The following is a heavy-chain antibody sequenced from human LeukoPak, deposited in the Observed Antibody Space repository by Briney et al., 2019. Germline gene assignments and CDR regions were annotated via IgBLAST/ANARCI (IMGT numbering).Heavy chain of an antibody. CDR3: ARSRSGYFDY. CDR1: GFTFRAYS. J-gene: IGHJ4*02. D-gene: IGHD1-26*01. V-gene: IGHV3-48*04. CDR2: ISSSSSTI. Sequence: GGSLRLSCAASGFTFRAYSMNWVRQAPGKGLEWVSYISSSSSTIYYADSVRGRFTISRDNAKNSLYLQMNSLRAEDTAVYYCARSRSGYFDYWGQGTLVTVSS.